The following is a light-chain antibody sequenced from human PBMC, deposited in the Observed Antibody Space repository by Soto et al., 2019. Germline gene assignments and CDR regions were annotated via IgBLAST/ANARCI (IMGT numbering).Light chain of an antibody. Sequence: DIQMTQSPSSLSASVGDRVTITCRASQNITDYLHWYQQRPGKAPKLLIYGASTLQSGVPSRFSGSGSGADFTLTISSLHPEDFATDYCQQTYTVPRAFGPGTKV. CDR1: QNITDY. J-gene: IGKJ3*01. V-gene: IGKV1-39*01. CDR2: GAS. CDR3: QQTYTVPRA.